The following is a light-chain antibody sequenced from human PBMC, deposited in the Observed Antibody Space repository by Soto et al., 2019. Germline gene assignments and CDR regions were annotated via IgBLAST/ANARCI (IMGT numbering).Light chain of an antibody. CDR2: AAA. Sequence: DIQMTQSPSSLSASVGDRVTITCRASQDIGSWLAWYQQKPGKAPKILIYAAASLQTGVPFRFSGSGSGTEFTLTISSLQPDDFATYYCQQYNSYSRTFGQGTKVDIK. CDR1: QDIGSW. CDR3: QQYNSYSRT. V-gene: IGKV1D-16*01. J-gene: IGKJ1*01.